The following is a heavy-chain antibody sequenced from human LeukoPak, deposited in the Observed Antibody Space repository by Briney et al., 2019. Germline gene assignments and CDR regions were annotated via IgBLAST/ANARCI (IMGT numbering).Heavy chain of an antibody. CDR1: GFTLTTNY. D-gene: IGHD3-22*01. J-gene: IGHJ4*02. V-gene: IGHV3-53*01. CDR3: ARDVYDGRGYFSGY. Sequence: PRGSPRLSCAASGFTLTTNYVSWVRQAPRQGLEWVSVIYSGGSTYYADSVKGRFTIARDNSKNTLYLQMNSLRAEDTAVYYCARDVYDGRGYFSGYWGQGTLVTVPS. CDR2: IYSGGST.